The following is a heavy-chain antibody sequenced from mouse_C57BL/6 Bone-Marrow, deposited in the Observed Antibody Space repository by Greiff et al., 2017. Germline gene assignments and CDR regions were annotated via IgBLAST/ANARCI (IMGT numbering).Heavy chain of an antibody. CDR1: GSAFSSSW. V-gene: IGHV1-82*01. CDR3: AFLAY. J-gene: IGHJ3*01. CDR2: IYPGDGDT. Sequence: VMLVESGPELVKPGASGKISAKASGSAFSSSWWTGWKQRPGRGLEWIGRIYPGDGDTNYNGKFKGKATLTADKSSSTAYMQLSSLTSEDSAVYFCAFLAYWGQGTLVTVSA.